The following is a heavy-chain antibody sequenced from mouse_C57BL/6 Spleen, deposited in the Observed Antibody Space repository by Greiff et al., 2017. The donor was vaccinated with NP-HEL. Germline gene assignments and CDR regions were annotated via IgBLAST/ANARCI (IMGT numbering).Heavy chain of an antibody. Sequence: QVQLQQSGPELVKPGASVKISCKASGYAFSSSWMNWVKQRPGKGLEWIGRIYPGDGDTNYNGKFKGKATLTADKSSSTAYMQLSSLTSEDSAVYFCARDYGSSYVGYFDVWGTGTTVTVSS. CDR1: GYAFSSSW. D-gene: IGHD1-1*01. J-gene: IGHJ1*03. CDR3: ARDYGSSYVGYFDV. CDR2: IYPGDGDT. V-gene: IGHV1-82*01.